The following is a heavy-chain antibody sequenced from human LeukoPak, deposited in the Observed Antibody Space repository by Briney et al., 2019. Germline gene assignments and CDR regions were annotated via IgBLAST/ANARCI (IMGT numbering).Heavy chain of an antibody. V-gene: IGHV4-39*01. CDR1: GGSISSSSYY. Sequence: PSETLSLTCTVSGGSISSSSYYWGWIRQPPGKGLEWIGSIYYSGSTYYNPSLKSRVTISVDTSKNQFSLKLSSVTAADTAVYYCARLVSTPRVIPPARGAFDIWGQGTMVTVSS. D-gene: IGHD2-2*01. CDR3: ARLVSTPRVIPPARGAFDI. J-gene: IGHJ3*02. CDR2: IYYSGST.